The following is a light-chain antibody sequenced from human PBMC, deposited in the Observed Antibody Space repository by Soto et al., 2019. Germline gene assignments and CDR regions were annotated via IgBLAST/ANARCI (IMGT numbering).Light chain of an antibody. CDR2: DAS. Sequence: DIQMTQSPSTLSASVGDRVTITCRASQTISNWLAWYQQKPGKAPKLLIYDASSLEGGVPSRFSGSGSGTAFTLTISSLQPDDFETYYCQQYYSYWTFGQGTKVEIK. CDR3: QQYYSYWT. V-gene: IGKV1-5*01. J-gene: IGKJ1*01. CDR1: QTISNW.